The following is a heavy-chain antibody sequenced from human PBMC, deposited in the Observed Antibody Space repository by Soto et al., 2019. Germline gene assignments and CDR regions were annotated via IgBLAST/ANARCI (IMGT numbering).Heavy chain of an antibody. V-gene: IGHV4-31*03. D-gene: IGHD4-17*01. CDR2: IYYSGST. J-gene: IGHJ4*02. Sequence: QVQLQESGPGLVKPSQTLSLTCTVSGASISSGGYYWSWIRQHPGKGLEWIGYIYYSGSTYYNPSLKTRVTISRDTSKNQFSLRLSSVTAADTAVYYCARDRPDTVTTTRYCDYWGQGTLVTVSS. CDR3: ARDRPDTVTTTRYCDY. CDR1: GASISSGGYY.